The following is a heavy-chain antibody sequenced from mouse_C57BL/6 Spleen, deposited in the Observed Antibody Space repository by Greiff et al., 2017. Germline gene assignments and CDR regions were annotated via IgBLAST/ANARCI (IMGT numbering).Heavy chain of an antibody. J-gene: IGHJ1*03. Sequence: EVQVVESGGGLVQPGGSLSLSCAASGFTFTDYYMSWVRQPPGKALEWLGFIRNKANGYTTEYSASVKGRFTISRDKSQSILYLQMNALRAEDSATYYCAGGGRAWYFDVWGTGTTVTVSS. CDR3: AGGGRAWYFDV. CDR2: IRNKANGYTT. V-gene: IGHV7-3*01. D-gene: IGHD3-3*01. CDR1: GFTFTDYY.